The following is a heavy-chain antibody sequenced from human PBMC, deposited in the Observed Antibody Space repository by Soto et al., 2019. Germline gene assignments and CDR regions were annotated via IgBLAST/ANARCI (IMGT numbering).Heavy chain of an antibody. J-gene: IGHJ4*02. D-gene: IGHD3-10*01. CDR3: ARVGMASGNGYGSGSYDI. Sequence: EVQLVESGGGLVKPGGSLRLSCAASGFTFSSYDMNWVRQAPGKGLEWVSSITSSSTYMNYADSVKGRFTTSRDNAGNSLDLQMNSLRAEDTAVYYCARVGMASGNGYGSGSYDIWGQGTLITVSS. CDR2: ITSSSTYM. CDR1: GFTFSSYD. V-gene: IGHV3-21*02.